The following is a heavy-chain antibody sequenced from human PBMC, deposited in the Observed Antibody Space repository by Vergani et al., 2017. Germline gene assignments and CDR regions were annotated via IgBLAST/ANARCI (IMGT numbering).Heavy chain of an antibody. CDR1: GFTFSSYS. V-gene: IGHV3-21*01. CDR2: ISSSSSYI. Sequence: EVQLVESGGGLVKPGGSLRLSCAASGFTFSSYSMNWVRQAPGKGLEWVSSISSSSSYIYYADSVKGRFTISRDNAKNSLYLQMNSLRAEATAVYYCARLYSNYDAFDIWGQGTMVTVSS. J-gene: IGHJ3*02. CDR3: ARLYSNYDAFDI. D-gene: IGHD4-11*01.